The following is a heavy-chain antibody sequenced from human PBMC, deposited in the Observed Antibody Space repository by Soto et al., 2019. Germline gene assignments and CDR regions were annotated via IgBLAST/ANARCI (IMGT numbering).Heavy chain of an antibody. CDR3: AKDRGATTPDY. Sequence: GESLKISCAASGFTFSSYAMSWVRQAPGKGLEWVSAISGSGGSTYYADSVKGRFTISRDNSKNTLYLQMNSLRAEDTAVYYCAKDRGATTPDYWGQGTLVTVSS. V-gene: IGHV3-23*01. CDR2: ISGSGGST. CDR1: GFTFSSYA. D-gene: IGHD1-26*01. J-gene: IGHJ4*02.